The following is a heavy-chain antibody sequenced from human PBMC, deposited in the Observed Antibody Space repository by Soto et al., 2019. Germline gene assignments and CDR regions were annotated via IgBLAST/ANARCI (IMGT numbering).Heavy chain of an antibody. Sequence: GGSLRLSCSASGFPFSSHAMGWLRPAPGAGPEWVAFVDGSGGDTSYADSVKGRFTISRDNSDNSLFLHMNSLRAEDTGRYFCAKEIFAAAYAATSAFDLWGQGTLVTVSS. CDR1: GFPFSSHA. CDR2: VDGSGGDT. D-gene: IGHD2-8*01. J-gene: IGHJ4*02. CDR3: AKEIFAAAYAATSAFDL. V-gene: IGHV3-23*01.